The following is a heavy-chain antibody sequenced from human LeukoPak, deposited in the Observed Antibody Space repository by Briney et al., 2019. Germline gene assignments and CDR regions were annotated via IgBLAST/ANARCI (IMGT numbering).Heavy chain of an antibody. CDR2: INPGDSDT. Sequence: GESLKISCKGSGYSFTSYWIGWVRQMPGKGLEWMGIINPGDSDTRYSPSFQGQVTISADKSISTAYLQWSSLKASDTAMYYCARSGYSYADAFDIWGQGTMVTVSS. V-gene: IGHV5-51*01. D-gene: IGHD5-18*01. J-gene: IGHJ3*02. CDR3: ARSGYSYADAFDI. CDR1: GYSFTSYW.